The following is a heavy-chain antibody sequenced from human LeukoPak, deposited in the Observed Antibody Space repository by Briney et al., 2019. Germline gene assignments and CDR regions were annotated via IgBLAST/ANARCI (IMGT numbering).Heavy chain of an antibody. D-gene: IGHD6-19*01. CDR3: ARDRASSGSLYY. CDR2: ISYDGSNK. Sequence: PGGSLRPSCAASGFTFSSYAMHWVRQAPGKGLEWVAVISYDGSNKYYADSVKGRFTISRDNSKNTLYLQMNSLRAEDTAVYYCARDRASSGSLYYWGQGTLVTVSS. J-gene: IGHJ4*02. CDR1: GFTFSSYA. V-gene: IGHV3-30-3*01.